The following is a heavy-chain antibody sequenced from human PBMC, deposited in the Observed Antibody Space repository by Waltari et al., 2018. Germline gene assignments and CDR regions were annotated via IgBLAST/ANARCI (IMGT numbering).Heavy chain of an antibody. V-gene: IGHV4-4*09. CDR1: GDSLRTSY. Sequence: QVQLQESGPGLVKPSETLSLTCTVSGDSLRTSYFHWIRQPPGKGLEWIGYIFSTGSTIYNPSLKSRVTISVDTSKNQFALKLTSMTAADTAVYYCATSPSSSWYWIDPWGQGTLVTVSS. CDR2: IFSTGST. J-gene: IGHJ5*02. CDR3: ATSPSSSWYWIDP. D-gene: IGHD6-13*01.